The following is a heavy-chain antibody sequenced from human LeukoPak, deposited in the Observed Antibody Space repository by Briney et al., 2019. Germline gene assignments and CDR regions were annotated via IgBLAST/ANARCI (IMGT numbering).Heavy chain of an antibody. J-gene: IGHJ4*02. Sequence: PGGSLRLFCAASGFTFSSYGMNWVRQAPGKGLKWVSYISSGSSTIYYADSVKGRFTISRDNAKNTLYLQMNSLRAEDTAVYYCAKTRPLDSSSWSHGDYWGQGTLVTVSS. V-gene: IGHV3-48*01. CDR2: ISSGSSTI. CDR1: GFTFSSYG. CDR3: AKTRPLDSSSWSHGDY. D-gene: IGHD6-13*01.